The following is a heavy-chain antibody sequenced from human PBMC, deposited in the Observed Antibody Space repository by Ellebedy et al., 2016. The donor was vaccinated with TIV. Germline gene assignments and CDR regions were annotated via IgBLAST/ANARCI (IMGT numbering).Heavy chain of an antibody. V-gene: IGHV4-39*01. Sequence: SETLSLXXTVSGGSISSTTFYWGWIRQPPGKGLEWIGSIYYSGSTYYNPSLKSRVTISVDTSKNQFSLNLNSLTAADTAVYYCARQNKYYDILTGYSYGMDVWGQGTTVTVSS. D-gene: IGHD3-9*01. J-gene: IGHJ6*02. CDR3: ARQNKYYDILTGYSYGMDV. CDR2: IYYSGST. CDR1: GGSISSTTFY.